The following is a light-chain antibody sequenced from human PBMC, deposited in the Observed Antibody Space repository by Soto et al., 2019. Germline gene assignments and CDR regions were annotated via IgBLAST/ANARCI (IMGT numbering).Light chain of an antibody. J-gene: IGKJ1*01. CDR3: HQTYSTPQT. CDR1: QSIATY. Sequence: DIQMTQSPSSLSASVGDRVTITCRASQSIATYLNWYQQRPVKAPNLLIYDASTLQSGVPSRFSGIGSGTDFTLTITSLQPEDFATYYCHQTYSTPQTFGRGTKVEVK. V-gene: IGKV1-39*01. CDR2: DAS.